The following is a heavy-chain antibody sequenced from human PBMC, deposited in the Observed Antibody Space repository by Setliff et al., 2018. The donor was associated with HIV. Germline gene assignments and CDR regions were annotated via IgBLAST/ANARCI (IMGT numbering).Heavy chain of an antibody. CDR3: ARGRINYGDYYY. J-gene: IGHJ4*02. Sequence: GGSLRLSCAASGFTFNSYNMNWVRQAPGKGLEWVSSISSTSSYIYYADSVKGRFTISRDNAKNSLYLQMNSLRAEDTAVYYCARGRINYGDYYYWGQGTLVTVSS. CDR2: ISSTSSYI. CDR1: GFTFNSYN. D-gene: IGHD4-17*01. V-gene: IGHV3-21*01.